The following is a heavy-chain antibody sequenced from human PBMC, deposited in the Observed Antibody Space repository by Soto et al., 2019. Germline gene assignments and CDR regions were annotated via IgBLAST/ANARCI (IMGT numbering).Heavy chain of an antibody. CDR1: GYTFTSYD. J-gene: IGHJ6*02. CDR2: MNPNSGNT. CDR3: ASIHDHSNYYDYYYYYSMDV. Sequence: ASVKVSCKASGYTFTSYDINWVRQATGQGLEWMGWMNPNSGNTGYAQKFQGRVTMTRNTSISTAYMELSSLRSEDTAVYYCASIHDHSNYYDYYYYYSMDVWGQGTTVIVSS. D-gene: IGHD4-4*01. V-gene: IGHV1-8*01.